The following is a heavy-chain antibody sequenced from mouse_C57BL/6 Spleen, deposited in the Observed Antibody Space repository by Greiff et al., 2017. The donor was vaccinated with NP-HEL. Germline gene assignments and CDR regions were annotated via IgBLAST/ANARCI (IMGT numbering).Heavy chain of an antibody. CDR1: GYAFTNYL. V-gene: IGHV1-54*01. J-gene: IGHJ1*03. CDR3: ARDYDRYFDV. CDR2: INPGSGGP. D-gene: IGHD1-1*01. Sequence: VQLQESGAELVRPGTSVKVSCKASGYAFTNYLIEWVKQRPGQGLEWIGVINPGSGGPNYNEKFKGKATLTADKSSSTAYMQLSSLTSEDSAVYFCARDYDRYFDVWGTGTTVTVSS.